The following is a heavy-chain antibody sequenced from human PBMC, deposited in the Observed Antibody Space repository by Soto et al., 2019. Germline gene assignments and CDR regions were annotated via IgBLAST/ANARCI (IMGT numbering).Heavy chain of an antibody. V-gene: IGHV3-30*18. Sequence: GESLKISCAASGFTFSSYGMHWVRQAPGKGLEWVAVISYDGSNKYYADSVKGRFTISRDNSKNTLYLQMNSLRAEDTAVYYCAKAPPGVGNYFDYWGQGTLVTVSS. CDR3: AKAPPGVGNYFDY. D-gene: IGHD1-26*01. CDR2: ISYDGSNK. CDR1: GFTFSSYG. J-gene: IGHJ4*02.